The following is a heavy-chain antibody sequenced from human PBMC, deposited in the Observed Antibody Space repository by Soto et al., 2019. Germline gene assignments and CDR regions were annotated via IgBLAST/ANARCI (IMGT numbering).Heavy chain of an antibody. Sequence: QVQLVQPGGGVVQPGRSLRLSCAASGFDFNTYGLHWVRQAPGKGLERVAGISFDGGNQYYAESVKGRFTISRDKSNNTLFLQMNSLGAEDTATYYCAKDSSITAAGSGGLFDPWGQGTLVIVSS. CDR3: AKDSSITAAGSGGLFDP. CDR1: GFDFNTYG. CDR2: ISFDGGNQ. V-gene: IGHV3-30*18. D-gene: IGHD6-13*01. J-gene: IGHJ5*02.